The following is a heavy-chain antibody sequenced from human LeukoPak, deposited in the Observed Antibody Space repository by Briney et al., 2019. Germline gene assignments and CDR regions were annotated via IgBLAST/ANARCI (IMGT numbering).Heavy chain of an antibody. Sequence: PSETLSLTCTVSGGSISSGGYYWSWIRQHPGKGLEWIGYIYYSGSTYYNPSLKSRVTISVDTSKNQFSLKLSSVTAADTAVYYCARRRITMVRGVINYFDYWGQGTLVTVSS. CDR1: GGSISSGGYY. V-gene: IGHV4-31*03. D-gene: IGHD3-10*01. CDR3: ARRRITMVRGVINYFDY. J-gene: IGHJ4*02. CDR2: IYYSGST.